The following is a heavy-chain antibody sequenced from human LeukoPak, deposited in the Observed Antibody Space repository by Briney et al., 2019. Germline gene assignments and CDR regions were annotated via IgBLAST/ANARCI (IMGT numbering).Heavy chain of an antibody. CDR3: ARANYYGSGKKDLDY. Sequence: ASVKVSCKASGYTFTTYDINWVRQATGQGLEWMGWMNPNSGNTGYAQKFQGRVTMTRNISMSTAYMGLNSLRSEDAAVYYCARANYYGSGKKDLDYWGQGTLVTVSS. D-gene: IGHD3-10*01. J-gene: IGHJ4*02. CDR1: GYTFTTYD. V-gene: IGHV1-8*01. CDR2: MNPNSGNT.